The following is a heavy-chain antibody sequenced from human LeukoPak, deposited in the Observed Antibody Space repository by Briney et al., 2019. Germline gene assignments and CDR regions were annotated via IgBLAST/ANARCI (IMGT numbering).Heavy chain of an antibody. CDR2: ISSSGSTI. CDR3: AKGVDSTWNGDTWFDP. D-gene: IGHD1-1*01. V-gene: IGHV3-48*03. CDR1: GFTFSSYE. J-gene: IGHJ5*02. Sequence: GGSLRLSCAASGFTFSSYEMNWVRQAPGKGLEWVSYISSSGSTIYYADSVKGRFTISRDNSKNTLYLQMNSLRAEDTAVYNCAKGVDSTWNGDTWFDPWGQGTLVTVSS.